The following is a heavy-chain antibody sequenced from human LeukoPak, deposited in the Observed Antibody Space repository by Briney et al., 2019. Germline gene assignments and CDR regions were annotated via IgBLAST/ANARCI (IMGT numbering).Heavy chain of an antibody. Sequence: ASVQVSCKTSGYTFTSYYIHWLRQAPGQRFEWMGWSDPKSGVTKYEHFQGRVTMTRDTSISTAYMELSSLRSEDTAVYYCARKKYVGALDYWGQGTLVTVSS. CDR2: SDPKSGVT. V-gene: IGHV1-2*02. CDR1: GYTFTSYY. J-gene: IGHJ4*02. CDR3: ARKKYVGALDY. D-gene: IGHD1-26*01.